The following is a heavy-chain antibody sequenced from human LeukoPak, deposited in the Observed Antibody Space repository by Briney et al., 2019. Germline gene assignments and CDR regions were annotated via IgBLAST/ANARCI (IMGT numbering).Heavy chain of an antibody. CDR3: ARGYYDIWYGWFDP. CDR2: IIPIFGTA. J-gene: IGHJ5*02. V-gene: IGHV1-69*05. CDR1: GGTFSSYA. D-gene: IGHD3-9*01. Sequence: SVKVSCKASGGTFSSYAISWVRQAPGQGLEWMGGIIPIFGTANYAQKFQGRVTMTRDMSTSTVYMELSSLRSEDTAVYYCARGYYDIWYGWFDPWGQGTLVTVSS.